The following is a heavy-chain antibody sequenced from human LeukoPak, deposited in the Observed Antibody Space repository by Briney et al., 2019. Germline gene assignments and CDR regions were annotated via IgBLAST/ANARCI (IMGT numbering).Heavy chain of an antibody. Sequence: PGGSLRLSCAASGFTFSSYWMHWVRQAPGKGLVWVSRINSDGSSTSYADSVKGRFTISRDNAKNTLYLQMNSLRAEDTAVYYCAREGEWFGDNYYYHMDVWGKGTTVTVSS. CDR3: AREGEWFGDNYYYHMDV. CDR2: INSDGSST. J-gene: IGHJ6*03. D-gene: IGHD3-10*01. V-gene: IGHV3-74*01. CDR1: GFTFSSYW.